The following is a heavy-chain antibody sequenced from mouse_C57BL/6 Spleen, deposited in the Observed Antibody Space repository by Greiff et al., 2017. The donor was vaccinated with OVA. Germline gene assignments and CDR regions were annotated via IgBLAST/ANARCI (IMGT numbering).Heavy chain of an antibody. J-gene: IGHJ1*03. V-gene: IGHV1-26*01. Sequence: EVQLQQSGPELVKPGASVKISCKASGYTFTDYYMNWVKQSHGKSLEWIGDINPNNGGTSYNQKFKGKATLTVDKSSSTAYMELRSLTSEDSAVYYCAERDYGYFDVWGTGTTVTVSS. CDR1: GYTFTDYY. CDR2: INPNNGGT. CDR3: AERDYGYFDV.